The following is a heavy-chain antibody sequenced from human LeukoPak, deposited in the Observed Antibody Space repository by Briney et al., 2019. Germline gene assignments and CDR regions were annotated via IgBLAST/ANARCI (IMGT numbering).Heavy chain of an antibody. V-gene: IGHV4-59*08. D-gene: IGHD3-9*01. Sequence: SETLSLTCTVSGGSISSYYWSWIRQPPGKGLEWIGYIYDSGSTSYNPSLESRVTISLDTSMNHFSLRLSSVTAADTAMYFCASSNILAGFWFDPWGQGTLVTVSS. CDR1: GGSISSYY. CDR3: ASSNILAGFWFDP. J-gene: IGHJ5*02. CDR2: IYDSGST.